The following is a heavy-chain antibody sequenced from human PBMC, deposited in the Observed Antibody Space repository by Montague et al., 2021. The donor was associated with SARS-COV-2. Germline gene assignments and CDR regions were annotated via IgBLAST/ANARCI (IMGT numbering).Heavy chain of an antibody. Sequence: SETLSLTCAVYGGSFSVYYWSWLRQSPRSGLEWIAEISQSGTAHYNPSLESRVSISIDTSRNQFTLKLSSVTAADTAMYYCAREREVVRAARTLVAFDMWGQGTMVTVPS. D-gene: IGHD2-2*01. CDR2: ISQSGTA. CDR3: AREREVVRAARTLVAFDM. V-gene: IGHV4-34*01. J-gene: IGHJ3*02. CDR1: GGSFSVYY.